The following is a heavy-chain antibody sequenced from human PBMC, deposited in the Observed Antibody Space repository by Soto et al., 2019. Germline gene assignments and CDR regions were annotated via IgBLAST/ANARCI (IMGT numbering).Heavy chain of an antibody. CDR1: GGSFSGYY. CDR2: INHSGST. J-gene: IGHJ3*02. V-gene: IGHV4-34*01. Sequence: PSETLSLTCAVYGGSFSGYYWSWIRQPPGKGLEWIGEINHSGSTNYNPSLKSRVTISVDTSKNQFSLKLSSVTAADTAVYYCATYYDFWTPDAFDIWGQGTMVTVSS. D-gene: IGHD3-3*01. CDR3: ATYYDFWTPDAFDI.